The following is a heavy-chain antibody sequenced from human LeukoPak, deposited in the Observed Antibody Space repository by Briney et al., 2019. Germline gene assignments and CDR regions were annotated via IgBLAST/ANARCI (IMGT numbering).Heavy chain of an antibody. V-gene: IGHV3-49*04. Sequence: GRSLRLSCTASGFTFGDYAMTWVRQAPGKGLEWVGFIASETYGGTAEYAASVKGRFTISRDDSKSIAYLQMNSLKTEDTAVYYCTRDQTPYYWGQGTLVTVSS. CDR1: GFTFGDYA. CDR2: IASETYGGTA. J-gene: IGHJ4*02. CDR3: TRDQTPYY.